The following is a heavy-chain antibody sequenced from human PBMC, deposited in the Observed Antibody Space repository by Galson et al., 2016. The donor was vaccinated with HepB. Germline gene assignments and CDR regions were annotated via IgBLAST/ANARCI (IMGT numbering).Heavy chain of an antibody. V-gene: IGHV3-9*01. D-gene: IGHD2-15*01. Sequence: SLRLSCAASGFTFDDYALHWVRQAPGKGLEWVSGISWNSVTIGYADSVKGRFTISRDNAKNSLYLQMNSLRTEDTALYYCAKSPEWYCSGDSCVTLDYWGQGTLVTVSS. CDR3: AKSPEWYCSGDSCVTLDY. J-gene: IGHJ4*02. CDR2: ISWNSVTI. CDR1: GFTFDDYA.